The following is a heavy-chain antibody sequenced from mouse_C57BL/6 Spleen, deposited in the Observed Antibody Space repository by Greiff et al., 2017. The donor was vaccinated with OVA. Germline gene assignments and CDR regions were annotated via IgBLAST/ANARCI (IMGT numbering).Heavy chain of an antibody. V-gene: IGHV14-2*01. CDR1: GFNIKDYY. CDR2: IDPEDGET. Sequence: EVQLQQSGAELVKPGASVKLSCTASGFNIKDYYMHWVKQRTEQGLEWIGRIDPEDGETTYAPKFQGKATIPADTSSNTAYLQLSSLTSEDTAVYNCARRSTTVVASSYFDYRGQGTALTVSS. CDR3: ARRSTTVVASSYFDY. J-gene: IGHJ2*01. D-gene: IGHD1-1*01.